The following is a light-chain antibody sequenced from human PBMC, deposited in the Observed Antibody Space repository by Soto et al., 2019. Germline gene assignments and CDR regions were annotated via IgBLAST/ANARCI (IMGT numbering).Light chain of an antibody. CDR3: PLYGNSVANT. CDR2: DAS. CDR1: QTVSNNY. J-gene: IGKJ2*01. V-gene: IGKV3-20*01. Sequence: EVVLTQSPGTLSLSPGERATLSCRASQTVSNNYLAWYQQKPGQSPRLLIHDASSRDTGIPDRFRGSGSGTDFTLTISRLEPEDFAVYYCPLYGNSVANTFGQGTKLEI.